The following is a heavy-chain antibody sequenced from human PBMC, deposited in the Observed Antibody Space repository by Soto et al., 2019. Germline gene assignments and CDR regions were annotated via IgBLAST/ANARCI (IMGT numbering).Heavy chain of an antibody. V-gene: IGHV3-30*18. J-gene: IGHJ6*02. CDR2: ISYDGTNK. CDR3: AKDLQSYGDYDYYCYGMDV. D-gene: IGHD4-17*01. Sequence: QVQLVESGGGEVQPGRSLTISCAASGFTFSTYGMHWVRQNPGKGLEWVAVISYDGTNKFYSDSVKGRFTISRDNFKNTLTLQMNSQRADDTAVYSCAKDLQSYGDYDYYCYGMDVWGLGTRVTLSS. CDR1: GFTFSTYG.